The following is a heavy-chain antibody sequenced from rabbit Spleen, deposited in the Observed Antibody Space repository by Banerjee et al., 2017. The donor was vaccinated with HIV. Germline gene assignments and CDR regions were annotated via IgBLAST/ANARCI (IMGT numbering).Heavy chain of an antibody. V-gene: IGHV1S45*01. D-gene: IGHD1-1*01. Sequence: QEQLEESGGGLVKPEGSLTLTCTASGFSFSSSNWICWVRQAPGKGLEWIACIDTNDGDTDYANWPKGRFTISKTSSTTVTLQMTSLTAADTATYFCARNYVNAFDPWGPGTLVTVS. CDR3: ARNYVNAFDP. CDR2: IDTNDGDT. CDR1: GFSFSSSNW. J-gene: IGHJ2*01.